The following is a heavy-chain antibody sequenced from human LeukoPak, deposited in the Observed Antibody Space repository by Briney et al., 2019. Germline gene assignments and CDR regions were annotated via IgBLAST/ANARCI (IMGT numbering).Heavy chain of an antibody. CDR1: GGSISSYY. V-gene: IGHV4-59*01. CDR2: IHYSGST. CDR3: ARDLAQYYAFDF. Sequence: SETLSLTCTVSGGSISSYYWSWIRQPPGKGLEWIGYIHYSGSTHYNPSLKSRVTISVDTSKNQFFLNLSSVTAADTAVYYCARDLAQYYAFDFWGQGTMVTVSS. J-gene: IGHJ3*01. D-gene: IGHD2/OR15-2a*01.